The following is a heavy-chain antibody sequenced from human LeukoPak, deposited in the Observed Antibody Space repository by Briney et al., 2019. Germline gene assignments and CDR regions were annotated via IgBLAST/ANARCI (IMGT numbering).Heavy chain of an antibody. CDR1: SYSIRSGHS. Sequence: SETLSLTCTVSSYSIRSGHSWGWIRQPPGKGLGWIGNIFHNENTYYNPSLKSRVTIYLDTSKNHFSLKVSSVTAADTAVYYCARWNYDISTGHRYFDYWGQGTLVIVSS. D-gene: IGHD3-9*01. CDR2: IFHNENT. V-gene: IGHV4-38-2*02. CDR3: ARWNYDISTGHRYFDY. J-gene: IGHJ4*02.